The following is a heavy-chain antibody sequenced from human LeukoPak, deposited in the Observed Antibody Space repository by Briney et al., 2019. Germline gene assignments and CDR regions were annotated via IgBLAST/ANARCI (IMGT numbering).Heavy chain of an antibody. V-gene: IGHV3-66*01. J-gene: IGHJ4*02. CDR2: IYSGGST. CDR1: GCTVSSNY. CDR3: ARFVVVPAAVFDY. Sequence: GGSLRLSCAASGCTVSSNYMSWVRQAPGKGLEWVSVIYSGGSTYYADSVKGRFTISRDNSKNTLYLQMNSLRAEDTAVYYCARFVVVPAAVFDYWGQGTLVTVSS. D-gene: IGHD2-2*01.